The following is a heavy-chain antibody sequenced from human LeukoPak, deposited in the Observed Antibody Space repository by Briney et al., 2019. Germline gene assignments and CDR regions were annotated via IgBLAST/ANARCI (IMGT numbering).Heavy chain of an antibody. V-gene: IGHV3-30-3*01. Sequence: GGSLRLSCAASGFTFSSYAIHWVRQAPGKGLEWVAVISSDGSNKYYADSVKGRFTISRDNSKNTLDLQMNSLRAEDTAVYYCAKGGNSLAYGMDVWGQGTTVTVSS. CDR1: GFTFSSYA. J-gene: IGHJ6*02. CDR2: ISSDGSNK. D-gene: IGHD4-23*01. CDR3: AKGGNSLAYGMDV.